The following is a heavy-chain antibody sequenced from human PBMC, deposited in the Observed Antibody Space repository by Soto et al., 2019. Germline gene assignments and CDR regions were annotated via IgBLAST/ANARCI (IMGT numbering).Heavy chain of an antibody. V-gene: IGHV1-69*13. Sequence: SVKVSCKASGGAFHNSVISWVRQAPGQGLEWMGGNIPTFGTTHYAQKFQGRVTIIADESTSTVYMELANLRSDDTAVYYCARAPLLVGETIYENYFDYWGQGTLVTVSS. D-gene: IGHD3-10*01. CDR2: NIPTFGTT. CDR3: ARAPLLVGETIYENYFDY. CDR1: GGAFHNSV. J-gene: IGHJ4*02.